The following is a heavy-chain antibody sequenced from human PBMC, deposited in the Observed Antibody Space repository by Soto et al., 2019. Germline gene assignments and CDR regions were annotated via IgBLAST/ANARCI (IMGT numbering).Heavy chain of an antibody. CDR1: GFTFSRFD. CDR3: AKARTTYTDTYSHRTFDY. CDR2: ISEDGNTK. Sequence: QVQLVESGGGVVQPGRSLTLSCAASGFTFSRFDMHWVRQAPGKGLGWLAVISEDGNTKYYADSVKGRFTISRDKSSNTLFLQMNSLRAEDTAVYYCAKARTTYTDTYSHRTFDYWGQGILVTVSS. J-gene: IGHJ4*02. D-gene: IGHD2-15*01. V-gene: IGHV3-30*18.